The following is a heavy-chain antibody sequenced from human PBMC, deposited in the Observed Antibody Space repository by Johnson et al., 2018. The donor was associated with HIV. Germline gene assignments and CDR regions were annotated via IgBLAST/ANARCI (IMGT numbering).Heavy chain of an antibody. J-gene: IGHJ3*02. CDR1: GFTFSNYW. V-gene: IGHV3-74*01. D-gene: IGHD5-24*01. CDR2: LYSDGSSV. CDR3: ARDEGGWSIRWLQSAGVAFDI. Sequence: VQLVESGGGLVQPGGSLRLSCAASGFTFSNYWMHWVRQAPGKGLMWVSRLYSDGSSVSYADFVKGRFTVSRDNAKNTLYLQINRLRAEDTAVYYCARDEGGWSIRWLQSAGVAFDIWGQGTMLTVSS.